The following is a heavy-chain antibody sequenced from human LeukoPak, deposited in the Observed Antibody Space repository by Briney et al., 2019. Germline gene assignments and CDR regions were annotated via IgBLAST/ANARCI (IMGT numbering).Heavy chain of an antibody. J-gene: IGHJ6*02. CDR2: ISSSSSYI. D-gene: IGHD3-3*01. Sequence: RPGGSLRLSCAASGFTFSSYSMNWVRQAPGKGLEWVSSISSSSSYIYYADSVKGQFTISRDNAKNSLYLQMNSLRAEDTAVYYCARDGYYDFWSGYYTGYYYGMDVWGQGTTVTVSS. CDR3: ARDGYYDFWSGYYTGYYYGMDV. V-gene: IGHV3-21*01. CDR1: GFTFSSYS.